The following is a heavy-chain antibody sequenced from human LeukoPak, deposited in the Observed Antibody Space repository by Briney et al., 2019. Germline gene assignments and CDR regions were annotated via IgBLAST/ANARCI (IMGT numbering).Heavy chain of an antibody. CDR2: MNPNSGNT. D-gene: IGHD6-13*01. CDR1: GYTFTSYD. CDR3: ARIGQQLLGFDY. Sequence: GASVKVSCKASGYTFTSYDINWVRQATGQGLEWMGWMNPNSGNTAYAQKFQGRVTMTRYTSISTAYMELSSLRSEDTAVYYCARIGQQLLGFDYWGQGTLVTVSS. V-gene: IGHV1-8*01. J-gene: IGHJ4*02.